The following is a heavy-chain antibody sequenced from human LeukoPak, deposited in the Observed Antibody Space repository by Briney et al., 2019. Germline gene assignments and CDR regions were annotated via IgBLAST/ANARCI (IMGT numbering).Heavy chain of an antibody. Sequence: SQTLSLTCTVSGGSISSGGYYWSWIRQHPGKGLEWIGYIYYSGSTYYNPSLKSRVTISVDTSKNQFSLKLSSVTAADTAVYYCARAFDDILTGYYNYDYWGQGTLVTVSS. J-gene: IGHJ4*02. V-gene: IGHV4-31*03. CDR1: GGSISSGGYY. CDR2: IYYSGST. D-gene: IGHD3-9*01. CDR3: ARAFDDILTGYYNYDY.